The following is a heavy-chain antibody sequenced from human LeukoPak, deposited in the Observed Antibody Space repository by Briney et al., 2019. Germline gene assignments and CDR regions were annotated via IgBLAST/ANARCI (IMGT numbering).Heavy chain of an antibody. V-gene: IGHV1-18*01. CDR2: ISGYSGKT. Sequence: ASVKVSCKASGYTFTRYGISWVRQAPGQGLEWMGWISGYSGKTNYAQKVQGRVTMTTDTSTSTAYMELRSLRSDDTAVYYCARGYSGYAPHDYWGQGTLVTVSS. CDR1: GYTFTRYG. CDR3: ARGYSGYAPHDY. D-gene: IGHD5-12*01. J-gene: IGHJ4*02.